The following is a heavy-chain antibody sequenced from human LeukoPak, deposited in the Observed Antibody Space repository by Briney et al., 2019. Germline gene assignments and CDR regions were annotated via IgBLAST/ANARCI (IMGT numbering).Heavy chain of an antibody. D-gene: IGHD2-2*01. CDR2: FSGSGGST. V-gene: IGHV3-23*01. CDR3: ASRPAPSLGPLDY. CDR1: GFTFSNYV. Sequence: PGGSPRLSCAASGFTFSNYVMAWVRQIPGKGLEWVSIFSGSGGSTYYADAVKGRFTVSRDNSKSTLYLHMNNLRVDDTAIYYCASRPAPSLGPLDYWGQGTLVTVSS. J-gene: IGHJ4*02.